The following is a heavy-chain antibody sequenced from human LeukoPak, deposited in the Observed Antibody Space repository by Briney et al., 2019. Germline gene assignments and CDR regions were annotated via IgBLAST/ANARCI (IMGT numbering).Heavy chain of an antibody. J-gene: IGHJ4*02. D-gene: IGHD6-13*01. CDR2: IVGSGDST. V-gene: IGHV3-23*01. CDR1: GFTSSNYA. Sequence: PGGSLRLSCAASGFTSSNYAMTWVRQAPGKGLEWVSTIVGSGDSTYYADSVKGRFTISRDNSKNTVHLQMNSLRAEDTAVYYCAKRAQYSSSWVQFDCWGQGTLVTVSS. CDR3: AKRAQYSSSWVQFDC.